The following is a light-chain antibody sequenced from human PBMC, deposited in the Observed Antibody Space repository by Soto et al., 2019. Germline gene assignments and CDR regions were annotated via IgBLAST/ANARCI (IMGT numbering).Light chain of an antibody. Sequence: QSALTQPASVSGSPGQSITISCTGTSSDIGGYKYVSWYQHHQGKAPKLVIYEVNNRPSGISNRFSGSKSGNTASLTISGPQTEDEADYYCNSYTGSNTWVFGGGTKVTVL. V-gene: IGLV2-14*01. CDR2: EVN. J-gene: IGLJ3*02. CDR3: NSYTGSNTWV. CDR1: SSDIGGYKY.